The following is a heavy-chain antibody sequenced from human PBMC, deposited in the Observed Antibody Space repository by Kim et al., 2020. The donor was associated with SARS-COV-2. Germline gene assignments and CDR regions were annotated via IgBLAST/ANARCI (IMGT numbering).Heavy chain of an antibody. CDR1: GFKFERFA. CDR2: LSMDSDRI. J-gene: IGHJ4*02. V-gene: IGHV3-9*01. Sequence: GGSLRLSCEMSGFKFERFAVHWVRQPPGKGLEWVSGLSMDSDRIGYADSVKGRFTVSRDKAKDTLYLQMDSLRIEDTAFYYYTRALVSGGADYWGQGPLVTVSS. CDR3: TRALVSGGADY. D-gene: IGHD6-6*01.